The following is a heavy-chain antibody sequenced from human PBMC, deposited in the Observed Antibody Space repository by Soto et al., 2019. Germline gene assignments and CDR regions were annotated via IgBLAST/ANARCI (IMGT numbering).Heavy chain of an antibody. V-gene: IGHV4-34*02. CDR1: GGSFNPYY. J-gene: IGHJ4*02. D-gene: IGHD3-16*01. CDR3: ASGQGGTNY. Sequence: QVQVQQWGAGLLKPSETLSLTCAVYGGSFNPYYWSWVRQPPGKGLEWIAEIQQGGGTYYNPSLKSRIAISLDTSKSQFSLNLNSVNDAETAVYYCASGQGGTNYWGQGSLVIVSS. CDR2: IQQGGGT.